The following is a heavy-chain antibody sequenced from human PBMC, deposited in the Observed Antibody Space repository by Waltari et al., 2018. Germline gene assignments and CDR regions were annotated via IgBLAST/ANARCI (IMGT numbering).Heavy chain of an antibody. CDR1: GGSISSSSYY. CDR3: ARHDSSSWYYFDY. V-gene: IGHV4-39*07. CDR2: IYYSGST. J-gene: IGHJ4*02. D-gene: IGHD6-13*01. Sequence: QLQLQESGPGLVTPSETLSLTCTVSGGSISSSSYYWGWFRQPPGKGLEWIGSIYYSGSTYYNPSLKSRVTISVDTSKNQFSLKLSSVTAADTAVYYCARHDSSSWYYFDYWGQGTLVTVSS.